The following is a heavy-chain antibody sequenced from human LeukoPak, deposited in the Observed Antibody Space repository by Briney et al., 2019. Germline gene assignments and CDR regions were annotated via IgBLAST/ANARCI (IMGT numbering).Heavy chain of an antibody. CDR1: GYTFTGYY. V-gene: IGHV1-2*02. CDR3: ASVTLSAYDGDY. Sequence: ASVTVSCKASGYTFTGYYMHWVRQAPGQGLEWMGWINPKSGDTNYAQKFQGRVTMTRDTSISTAYMELSRLRSDDTAVYYCASVTLSAYDGDYRGQGTLFTPSS. CDR2: INPKSGDT. D-gene: IGHD5-12*01. J-gene: IGHJ4*02.